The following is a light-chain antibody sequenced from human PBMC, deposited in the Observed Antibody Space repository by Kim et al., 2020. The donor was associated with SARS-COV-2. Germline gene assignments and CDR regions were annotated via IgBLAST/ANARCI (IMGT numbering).Light chain of an antibody. Sequence: GKTVTISCTRSSGSLDDNYVQWYQQRPGGGPTAVIYDDDQRPSGVSDRFSGSIDNSSNSASLTISGLRTEDEADYYCQSYNRDNVLFGGGTQLTVL. CDR3: QSYNRDNVL. CDR2: DDD. CDR1: SGSLDDNY. V-gene: IGLV6-57*03. J-gene: IGLJ2*01.